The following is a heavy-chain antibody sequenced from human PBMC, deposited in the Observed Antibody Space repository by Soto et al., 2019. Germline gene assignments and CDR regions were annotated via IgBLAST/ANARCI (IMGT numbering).Heavy chain of an antibody. Sequence: QEQLVESGGGVVQAGRSLRLSCAASGFTFNFFGMHWVRQAPGKGLEWVAVISYDGSEKYYADSVKGRFTMSRDNSKNMVYLEMSSLRPEDTSVYYCAKDRRYSFDAFDIWGHGTMVTVSS. J-gene: IGHJ3*02. V-gene: IGHV3-30*18. CDR2: ISYDGSEK. CDR3: AKDRRYSFDAFDI. D-gene: IGHD5-12*01. CDR1: GFTFNFFG.